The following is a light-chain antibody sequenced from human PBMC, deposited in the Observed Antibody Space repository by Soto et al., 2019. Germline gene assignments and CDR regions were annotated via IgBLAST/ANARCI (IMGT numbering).Light chain of an antibody. CDR1: QNVLHSSNNKNY. CDR3: QQYYGSPPMYT. V-gene: IGKV4-1*01. CDR2: WAS. J-gene: IGKJ2*01. Sequence: DIVMTQSPDSLAVSLGERATINCKSSQNVLHSSNNKNYLAWYQQKPGQPPKLLIYWASTRESGVPVRFSGSGSGTDFTLTISSLQAEDVAIYYCQQYYGSPPMYTFGQGTKLEIK.